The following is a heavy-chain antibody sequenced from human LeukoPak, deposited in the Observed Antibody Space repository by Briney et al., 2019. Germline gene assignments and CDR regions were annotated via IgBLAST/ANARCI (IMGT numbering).Heavy chain of an antibody. J-gene: IGHJ3*02. D-gene: IGHD3-22*01. CDR3: ARDGAYYDSSGYYSGENAFDI. CDR1: GDSISISAYF. V-gene: IGHV4-39*07. CDR2: IYYSGST. Sequence: SETLSLTCTVSGDSISISAYFWGWIRQPPGKGLEWIGNIYYSGSTYYNPSLKSRVTMSVDTSKNQFSLKLTSVTAADTALYYCARDGAYYDSSGYYSGENAFDIWGQGTMVTVSS.